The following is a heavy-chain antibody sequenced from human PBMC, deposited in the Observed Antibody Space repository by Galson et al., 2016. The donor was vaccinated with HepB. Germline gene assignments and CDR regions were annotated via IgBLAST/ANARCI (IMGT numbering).Heavy chain of an antibody. J-gene: IGHJ5*02. CDR1: GGSLTSDVW. CDR2: IYNTGST. V-gene: IGHV4-4*01. Sequence: TLSLTCAVSGGSLTSDVWWSWVRQAPGKGLEWIGEIYNTGSTNYNPSLKTRFIMSLDKSKNQFSLKANSVTAADTAVYFCAGGKPATGWGSWGQGILVVVSS. CDR3: AGGKPATGWGS. D-gene: IGHD1-26*01.